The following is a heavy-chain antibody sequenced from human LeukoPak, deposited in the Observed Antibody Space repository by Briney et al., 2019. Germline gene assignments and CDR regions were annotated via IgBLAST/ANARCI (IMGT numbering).Heavy chain of an antibody. J-gene: IGHJ3*02. CDR3: AVHSSSWYENAFDI. D-gene: IGHD6-13*01. CDR2: IYSDGST. CDR1: GFTVRNNY. V-gene: IGHV3-66*02. Sequence: GGSLRLSCAASGFTVRNNYMSWVRQAPGKGLEWVSLIYSDGSTYYADSVKGRFTISRDNTKTTLYLQMNSLRAEDTAVYYCAVHSSSWYENAFDIWGQGTMVTVSS.